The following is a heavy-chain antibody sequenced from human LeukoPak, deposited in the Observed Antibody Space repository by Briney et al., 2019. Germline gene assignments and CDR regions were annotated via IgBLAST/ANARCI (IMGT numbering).Heavy chain of an antibody. CDR1: GGSFSGYY. Sequence: SETLSLTCAVYGGSFSGYYWSWIRQPPGKGLEWIGEINHSGSSNYNPSLKSRGTISVDTSKYQFSLRVSSVTAADTAGYYCARGGASYCSGRYGLGYWGQGTLVTVSS. CDR3: ARGGASYCSGRYGLGY. D-gene: IGHD3-10*01. J-gene: IGHJ4*02. V-gene: IGHV4-34*01. CDR2: INHSGSS.